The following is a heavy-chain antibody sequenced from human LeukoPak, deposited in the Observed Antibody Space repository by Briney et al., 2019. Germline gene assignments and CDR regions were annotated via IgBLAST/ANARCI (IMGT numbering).Heavy chain of an antibody. D-gene: IGHD1-1*01. CDR1: GFTFSNAW. CDR3: TTDPSTHDPPSDYYYMDV. Sequence: GGSLRLSCAASGFTFSNAWMSWVRQAPGKGLEWVGRIKSKTDGGTTDYAAPVKGRFTISRDVSKNTLYLRMNSLKTEDTAVYYCTTDPSTHDPPSDYYYMDVWGKGTTVTVSS. V-gene: IGHV3-15*01. J-gene: IGHJ6*03. CDR2: IKSKTDGGTT.